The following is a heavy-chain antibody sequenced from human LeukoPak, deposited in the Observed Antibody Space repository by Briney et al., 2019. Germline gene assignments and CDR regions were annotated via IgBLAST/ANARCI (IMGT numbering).Heavy chain of an antibody. D-gene: IGHD3-22*01. CDR1: GYTFTSYG. CDR2: ISAYNGNT. Sequence: ASVKVSCKASGYTFTSYGISWVRQAPGQGLEWMGWISAYNGNTNYAQKLQGRVTTTTDTSTSTAYMELRSLRSDDTAVYYCARGTTYYYDSSGYYGYWGQGTLVTVSS. J-gene: IGHJ4*02. CDR3: ARGTTYYYDSSGYYGY. V-gene: IGHV1-18*01.